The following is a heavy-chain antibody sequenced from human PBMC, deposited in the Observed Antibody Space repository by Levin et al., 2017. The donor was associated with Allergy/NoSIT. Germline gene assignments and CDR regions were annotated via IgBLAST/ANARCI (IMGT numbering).Heavy chain of an antibody. CDR1: GFTFSDYY. CDR3: ARDGADDFWSGYYEYNWFDP. V-gene: IGHV3-11*01. Sequence: GESLKISCAASGFTFSDYYMSWIRQAPGKGLEWVSYISFSGSTIYYADSVKGRFTISRDNAKNSLYLQMNSLRAEDTAVYYCARDGADDFWSGYYEYNWFDPWGQGTLVTVSS. J-gene: IGHJ5*02. CDR2: ISFSGSTI. D-gene: IGHD3-3*01.